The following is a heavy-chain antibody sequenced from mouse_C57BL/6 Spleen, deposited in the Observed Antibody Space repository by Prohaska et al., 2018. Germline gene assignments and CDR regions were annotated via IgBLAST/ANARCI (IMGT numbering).Heavy chain of an antibody. J-gene: IGHJ2*01. V-gene: IGHV9-3*01. Sequence: QIQLVQSGPELKKPGETVKISCKASGYTFTTYGMSWVKQAPGKGLKWMGWINTYSGVPTYADDFKGRFAFSLETSASTAYLQINNLKNEDTATYFCARSDYYGSSDYWGQGTTLTVSS. D-gene: IGHD1-1*01. CDR2: INTYSGVP. CDR1: GYTFTTYG. CDR3: ARSDYYGSSDY.